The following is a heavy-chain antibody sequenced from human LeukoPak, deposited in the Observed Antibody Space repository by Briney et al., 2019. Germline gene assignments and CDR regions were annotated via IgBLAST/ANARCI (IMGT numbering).Heavy chain of an antibody. D-gene: IGHD5-24*01. Sequence: PGGSLRLSCAASGFTFSSYSMNWVRQAPGKGLEWVSSISSSSSYIYYADSVKGRFTISRDNAKNSLYLQMSSLRAEDTAVYYCARDGEMATIGWFDPWGQGTLVTVSS. J-gene: IGHJ5*02. V-gene: IGHV3-21*01. CDR2: ISSSSSYI. CDR3: ARDGEMATIGWFDP. CDR1: GFTFSSYS.